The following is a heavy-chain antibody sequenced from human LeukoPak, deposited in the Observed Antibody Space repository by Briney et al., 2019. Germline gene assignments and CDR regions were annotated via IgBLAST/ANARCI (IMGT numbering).Heavy chain of an antibody. CDR1: RFTFSSYS. CDR2: ISSSSSYI. D-gene: IGHD3-22*01. J-gene: IGHJ4*02. Sequence: GGSLRLSCAASRFTFSSYSMNWVRQAPGKGLEWVSSISSSSSYIYYADSVKGRFTISRDNAKNSLYLQMNSLRAEDTAVYYCARDRARSYYYDSSAYYSPSDYWGQGTLVTVSS. CDR3: ARDRARSYYYDSSAYYSPSDY. V-gene: IGHV3-21*01.